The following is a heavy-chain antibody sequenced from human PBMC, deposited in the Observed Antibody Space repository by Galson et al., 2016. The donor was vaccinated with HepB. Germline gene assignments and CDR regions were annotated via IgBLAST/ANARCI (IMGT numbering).Heavy chain of an antibody. J-gene: IGHJ4*02. Sequence: PALVKPTQTLTLTCTFSGFSLSTSGVGVVWIRQPPGKALEWLALIYWDDDKRYSPSLKSRLTITKDTSKTQVVLKMTNMDPVDTAAYYCAHTPYGGNSADYFDSWGQGTLVTVSS. V-gene: IGHV2-5*02. CDR3: AHTPYGGNSADYFDS. CDR1: GFSLSTSGVG. CDR2: IYWDDDK. D-gene: IGHD4-23*01.